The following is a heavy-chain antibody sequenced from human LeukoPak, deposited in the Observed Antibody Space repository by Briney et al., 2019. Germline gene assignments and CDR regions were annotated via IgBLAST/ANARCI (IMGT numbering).Heavy chain of an antibody. D-gene: IGHD3-10*01. J-gene: IGHJ4*02. V-gene: IGHV3-7*01. CDR2: IKQDGSEK. Sequence: GGSLRLSCVASGFTFSSYWMSWVRQAPGKGLEWVANIKQDGSEKYYVDSVKGRFPISRDNAKNSLYLQMNSLRAEDTAVYYCARTFYYGSGSLYYFDYWGQGTLVTVSS. CDR3: ARTFYYGSGSLYYFDY. CDR1: GFTFSSYW.